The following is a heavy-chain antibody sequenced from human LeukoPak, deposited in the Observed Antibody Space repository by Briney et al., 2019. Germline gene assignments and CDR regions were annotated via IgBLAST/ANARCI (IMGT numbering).Heavy chain of an antibody. CDR1: GFIFENYW. CDR3: ASLYCTHTTCYYFDY. J-gene: IGHJ4*02. V-gene: IGHV3-7*01. Sequence: GGSLRLSCAASGFIFENYWMNWVRQAPGKGLEWVANIEQDGSEKYYVDSVKRRFTISRDNARNSLYLQMNSLRAEDTAVYYCASLYCTHTTCYYFDYWGQGTLVSVSS. D-gene: IGHD2-2*01. CDR2: IEQDGSEK.